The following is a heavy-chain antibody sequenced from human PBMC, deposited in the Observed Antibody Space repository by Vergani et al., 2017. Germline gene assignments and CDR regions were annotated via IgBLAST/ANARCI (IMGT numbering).Heavy chain of an antibody. Sequence: QLQLQESGPGLVKPSETLSLTCTVSGGSISSSSYYWGWIRQPPGKGLEWIGSIYYSGSTYYNPSLKSRVTISVDTSKNQFSLKLSSVTAADTAVYYCARGGKYYYDSSGYAFDIWGQGTMVTVSS. CDR2: IYYSGST. CDR3: ARGGKYYYDSSGYAFDI. D-gene: IGHD3-22*01. V-gene: IGHV4-39*07. J-gene: IGHJ3*02. CDR1: GGSISSSSYY.